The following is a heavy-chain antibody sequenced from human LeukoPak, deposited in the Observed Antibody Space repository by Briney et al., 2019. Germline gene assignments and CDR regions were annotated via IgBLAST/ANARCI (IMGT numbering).Heavy chain of an antibody. Sequence: SGGASIYYADSALGRFTISRDNANNSLYHHMNSLRAEDTAIYYCARGITTTLSLDPWGQGTLVSVSS. V-gene: IGHV3-11*01. D-gene: IGHD1-14*01. J-gene: IGHJ5*02. CDR2: SGGASI. CDR3: ARGITTTLSLDP.